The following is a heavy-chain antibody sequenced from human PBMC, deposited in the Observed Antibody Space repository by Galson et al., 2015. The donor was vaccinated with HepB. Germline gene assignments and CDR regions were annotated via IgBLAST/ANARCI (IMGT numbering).Heavy chain of an antibody. CDR2: IKQDGSEK. CDR3: ARDPVSALYTAMVIGRFDP. D-gene: IGHD5-18*01. Sequence: LRLSCAASGFPFSSYWMSWVRQAPGKGLEWVANIKQDGSEKYYVDSVKGRFTISRDNAKNSLYLQMNSLRAEDTAVYYCARDPVSALYTAMVIGRFDPWGQGTLVTVSS. J-gene: IGHJ5*02. V-gene: IGHV3-7*03. CDR1: GFPFSSYW.